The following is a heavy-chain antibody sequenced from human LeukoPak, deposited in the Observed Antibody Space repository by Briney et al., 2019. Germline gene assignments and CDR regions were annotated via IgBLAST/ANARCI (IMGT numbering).Heavy chain of an antibody. D-gene: IGHD3-22*01. CDR3: ARHRDYFDSSGYYMYYFDY. V-gene: IGHV5-10-1*01. CDR1: GYSFTSYR. J-gene: IGHJ4*02. Sequence: GESLKISCKGSGYSFTSYRISWVRQMPGKGLEWMGRIDPSDSYTNYNPSFQGHVTISDDKSISTAYLQWSSLKASDTAMYYRARHRDYFDSSGYYMYYFDYWGQGTLVTVSS. CDR2: IDPSDSYT.